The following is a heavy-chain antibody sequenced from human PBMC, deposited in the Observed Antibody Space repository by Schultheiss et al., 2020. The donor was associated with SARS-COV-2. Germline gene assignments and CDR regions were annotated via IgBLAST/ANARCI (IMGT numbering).Heavy chain of an antibody. CDR3: AHDGVYSSGWYAKSFDY. V-gene: IGHV2-5*01. CDR2: IFSNDEK. D-gene: IGHD6-19*01. Sequence: SGPTLVKPTQTLTLTCTFSGFSLSTSGVGVGWIRQPPGKALEWLAHIFSNDEKSYSTSLKSRLTITKDTSKNQVVLTMTNMDPVDTATYYCAHDGVYSSGWYAKSFDYWGQGTLVTVSS. CDR1: GFSLSTSGVG. J-gene: IGHJ4*02.